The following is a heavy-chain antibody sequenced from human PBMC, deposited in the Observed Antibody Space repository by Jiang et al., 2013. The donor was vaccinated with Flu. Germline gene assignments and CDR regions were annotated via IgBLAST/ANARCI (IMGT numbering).Heavy chain of an antibody. Sequence: TCNVSGGSIGNYYWSWIRLPPGKGLEWIGCIQNGGTTKYDTSLKSRVIISVDTSKNQLSLKLSSVTAADTAVYFCARHQAALQGRAFDIWGQGTMVTVSS. CDR3: ARHQAALQGRAFDI. CDR1: GGSIGNYY. V-gene: IGHV4-59*08. J-gene: IGHJ3*02. CDR2: IQNGGTT.